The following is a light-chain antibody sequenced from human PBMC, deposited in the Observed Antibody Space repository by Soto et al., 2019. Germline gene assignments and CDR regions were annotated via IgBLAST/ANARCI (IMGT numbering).Light chain of an antibody. CDR3: ATWDGGLSGPFV. J-gene: IGLJ1*01. CDR1: GSNIGGNS. V-gene: IGLV1-44*01. Sequence: QSVLTQPPSVSAAPGQKVTISCSGSGSNIGGNSVSWYQLLPGAAPEVLINTTNQRPSGVPERFSGSKSGTSASLAISGLQSEDEANSSCATWDGGLSGPFVFGTGTKVTVL. CDR2: TTN.